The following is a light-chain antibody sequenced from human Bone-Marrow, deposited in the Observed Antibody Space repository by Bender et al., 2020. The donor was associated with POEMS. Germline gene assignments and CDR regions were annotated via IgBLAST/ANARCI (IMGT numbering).Light chain of an antibody. Sequence: QSALTQPASVSGSPGQSISISCTGTTSDVGSYNLVSWHQQHPGKAPKLMIYEVKKRPSGISRRFCASKAGSTASLTISGLQVEDEADYYCSSYAGVSTWMFGGGTKLTVL. CDR1: TSDVGSYNL. CDR2: EVK. J-gene: IGLJ3*02. V-gene: IGLV2-23*02. CDR3: SSYAGVSTWM.